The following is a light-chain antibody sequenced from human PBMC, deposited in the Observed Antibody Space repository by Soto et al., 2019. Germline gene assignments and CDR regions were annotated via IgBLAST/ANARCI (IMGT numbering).Light chain of an antibody. J-gene: IGKJ3*01. Sequence: DIQMTQSPSSLSASVGDRVTITCRASQGIGNYLAWYQQKPGKVPKVLIYGASTLQSGVPSRFSGIVSGPDFTLTISSLQPEDVAAYYFQKYDSAPFTFGPGTKVDIK. CDR1: QGIGNY. V-gene: IGKV1-27*01. CDR2: GAS. CDR3: QKYDSAPFT.